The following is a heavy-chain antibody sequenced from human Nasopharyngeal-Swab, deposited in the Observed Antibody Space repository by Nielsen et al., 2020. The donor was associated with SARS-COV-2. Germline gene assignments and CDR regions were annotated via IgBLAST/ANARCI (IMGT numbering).Heavy chain of an antibody. D-gene: IGHD6-19*01. J-gene: IGHJ4*02. CDR2: IRSKANSYAT. V-gene: IGHV3-73*01. Sequence: GESLKISCAASGFTFSSYSMNWVRQASGKGLEWVGRIRSKANSYATAYAASVKGRFTISRDDSKNTAYLQMNSLKTEDTAVYYCTRPYSSGWYEYWGQGTLVTVSS. CDR3: TRPYSSGWYEY. CDR1: GFTFSSYS.